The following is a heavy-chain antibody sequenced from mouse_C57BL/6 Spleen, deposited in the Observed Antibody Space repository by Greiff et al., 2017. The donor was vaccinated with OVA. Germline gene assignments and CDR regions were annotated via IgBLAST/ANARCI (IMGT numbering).Heavy chain of an antibody. CDR1: GYAFTNYL. V-gene: IGHV1-54*01. D-gene: IGHD1-1*01. Sequence: QVQLQQSGAELVRPGTSVKVSCKASGYAFTNYLIEWVKQRPGQGLEWIGVINPGSGGTNYNEKFKGKATLTADKSSSTAYMQLSSLTSEDSAVYFCAREGAYGSSYDAWFAYWGQGTLVTVSA. CDR3: AREGAYGSSYDAWFAY. CDR2: INPGSGGT. J-gene: IGHJ3*01.